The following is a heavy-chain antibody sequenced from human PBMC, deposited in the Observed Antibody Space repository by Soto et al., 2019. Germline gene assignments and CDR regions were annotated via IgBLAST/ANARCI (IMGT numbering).Heavy chain of an antibody. CDR1: GFTCSDSA. CDR2: ITFNGGST. J-gene: IGHJ4*01. D-gene: IGHD1-20*01. V-gene: IGHV3-23*01. CDR3: AKDVVDRGISY. Sequence: PGXSLILSCAASGFTCSDSAMTCVRQTPGKGLEYVSSITFNGGSTYYADSVKGRFTISRDNSKNTLYLQMNSLRAEDTALYYCAKDVVDRGISYWGQGTLVTVSS.